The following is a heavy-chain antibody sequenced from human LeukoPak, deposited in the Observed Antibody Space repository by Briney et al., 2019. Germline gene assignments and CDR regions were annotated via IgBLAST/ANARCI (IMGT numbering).Heavy chain of an antibody. CDR2: ISAYNGDT. J-gene: IGHJ5*02. CDR1: GYTFTSYG. CDR3: ARPLYSRDGCSDP. V-gene: IGHV1-18*01. D-gene: IGHD2-15*01. Sequence: ASVKVSCKASGYTFTSYGISWVRQAPGQGLEWMGWISAYNGDTIYAQNLQGRVTMTRDTSTTTAYMELRSLRSDDTAVYYCARPLYSRDGCSDPWGQGTLVTVSS.